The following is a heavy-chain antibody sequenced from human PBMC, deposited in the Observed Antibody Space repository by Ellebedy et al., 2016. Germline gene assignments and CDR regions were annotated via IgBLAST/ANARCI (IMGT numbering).Heavy chain of an antibody. CDR2: ISYDGSNK. D-gene: IGHD6-25*01. Sequence: GESLKISXAASGFTFSSYGMHWVRQAPGKGLEWVAVISYDGSNKYYADSVKGRFTISRDNSKNTLYLQMNSLRAEDTAVYYCAKDGRYRAAGSPHYWGQGTLVTVSS. V-gene: IGHV3-30*18. J-gene: IGHJ4*02. CDR3: AKDGRYRAAGSPHY. CDR1: GFTFSSYG.